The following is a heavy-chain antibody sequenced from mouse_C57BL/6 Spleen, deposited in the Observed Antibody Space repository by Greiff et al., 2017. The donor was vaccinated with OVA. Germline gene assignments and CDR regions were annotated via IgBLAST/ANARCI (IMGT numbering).Heavy chain of an antibody. D-gene: IGHD1-1*01. CDR2: ISDGGSYT. CDR1: GFTFSSYA. V-gene: IGHV5-4*01. J-gene: IGHJ1*03. CDR3: ARDNYGSSLYWYFDV. Sequence: EVQRVESGGGLVKPGGSLKLSCAASGFTFSSYAMSWVRQTPEKRLEWVATISDGGSYTYYPDNVKGRFTISRDNAKNNLYLQMSHLKSEDTAMYYCARDNYGSSLYWYFDVWGTGTTVTVSS.